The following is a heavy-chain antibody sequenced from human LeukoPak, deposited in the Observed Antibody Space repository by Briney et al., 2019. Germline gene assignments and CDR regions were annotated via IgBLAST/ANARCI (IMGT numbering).Heavy chain of an antibody. J-gene: IGHJ4*02. D-gene: IGHD3-22*01. CDR2: ISGSGGST. V-gene: IGHV3-23*01. Sequence: GGSLRLSCAASGFTFSSYAMSWVRQAPGKGLEWVSAISGSGGSTYYADSVKGRFTISRDNSKNTLYLQMNSLRAEDTAVYYCARASTYYYDSSGYLIDYWGQGTLVTVSS. CDR3: ARASTYYYDSSGYLIDY. CDR1: GFTFSSYA.